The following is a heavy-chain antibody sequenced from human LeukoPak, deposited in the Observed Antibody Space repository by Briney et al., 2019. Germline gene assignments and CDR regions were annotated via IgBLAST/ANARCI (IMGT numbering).Heavy chain of an antibody. D-gene: IGHD3-22*01. J-gene: IGHJ3*02. CDR3: ARGRGFYDSSPPTI. Sequence: PSETLSLTCTVSGGSISSGGYYWSWIRQHPGKGLEWIGYIYYSGSTYYNPSLKSRVTISVDTSKNQFSLKLSSVTAAGTAVYYCARGRGFYDSSPPTIWGQGTMVTVSS. CDR2: IYYSGST. CDR1: GGSISSGGYY. V-gene: IGHV4-31*03.